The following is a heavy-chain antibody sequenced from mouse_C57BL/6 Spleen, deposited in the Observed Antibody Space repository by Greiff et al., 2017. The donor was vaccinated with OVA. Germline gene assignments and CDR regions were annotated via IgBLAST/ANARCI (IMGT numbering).Heavy chain of an antibody. J-gene: IGHJ1*03. CDR1: GFTFSDYG. V-gene: IGHV5-17*01. CDR2: ISSGSSTI. D-gene: IGHD4-1*01. CDR3: ARPKLGRIGYFDV. Sequence: EVKLVESGGGLVKPGGSLKLSCAASGFTFSDYGTHWVRQAPEKGLEWVAYISSGSSTIYYADTVKGRFTISRDNAKNTLFLQMTSLRSEDTAMYYCARPKLGRIGYFDVWGTGTTVTVSS.